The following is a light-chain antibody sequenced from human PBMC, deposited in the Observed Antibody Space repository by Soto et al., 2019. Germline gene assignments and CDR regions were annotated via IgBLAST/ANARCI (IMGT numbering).Light chain of an antibody. Sequence: EIVMTQSPATLSVSPGERATLSCRASQSVSSNLAWYQQKPGQAPRLLIYGASTRATGIPARFSGRGSATEFPLTISSLQSEDCAVYYCQQCNDWPHTFGQGTKLEIK. CDR3: QQCNDWPHT. V-gene: IGKV3-15*01. CDR2: GAS. J-gene: IGKJ2*01. CDR1: QSVSSN.